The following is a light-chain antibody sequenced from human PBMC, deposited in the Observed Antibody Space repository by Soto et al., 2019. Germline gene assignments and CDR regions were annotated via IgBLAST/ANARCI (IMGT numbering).Light chain of an antibody. J-gene: IGKJ1*01. CDR3: QQYGSSGT. V-gene: IGKV3D-15*01. CDR1: QSVSSN. Sequence: EIVMKQSPATLSVTPGERATLSCRASQSVSSNLAWYQQKPGQAPRLLIYDASNRATGIPARFSGSGSGTDFALTISSLEPEDFAVYYCQQYGSSGTFGQGTKVDIK. CDR2: DAS.